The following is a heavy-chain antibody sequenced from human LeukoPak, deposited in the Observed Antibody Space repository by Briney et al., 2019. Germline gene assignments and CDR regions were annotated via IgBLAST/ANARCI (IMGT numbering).Heavy chain of an antibody. CDR2: IGSSSSTI. D-gene: IGHD6-13*01. J-gene: IGHJ4*01. CDR3: ARDNGYSSSWSASGVDY. V-gene: IGHV3-48*02. Sequence: GGSLRLSCAASGFTFSSYSMNWVRQAPGKGLEWVSYIGSSSSTIYYADSVKGRFTISGDNAKNSLYLQMNSLRDEDTAVYYCARDNGYSSSWSASGVDYWGHRNLFSVSS. CDR1: GFTFSSYS.